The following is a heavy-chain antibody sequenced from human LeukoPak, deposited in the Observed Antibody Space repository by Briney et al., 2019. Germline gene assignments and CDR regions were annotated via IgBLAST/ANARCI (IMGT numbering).Heavy chain of an antibody. Sequence: SETLSLTCTVSGGSISSSSSYWGWIRQPPGKGLEWIATIYYTGSTNYNPSLKTRVTISLDTSKNQFSLKLTSVTAADTAVYYCANAASYSVDYWGQGTLVTVSS. CDR1: GGSISSSSSY. CDR3: ANAASYSVDY. V-gene: IGHV4-39*01. J-gene: IGHJ4*02. CDR2: IYYTGST. D-gene: IGHD1-26*01.